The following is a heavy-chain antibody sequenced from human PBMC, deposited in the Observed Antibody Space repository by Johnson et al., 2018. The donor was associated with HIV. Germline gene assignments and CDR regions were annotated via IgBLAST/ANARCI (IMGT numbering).Heavy chain of an antibody. CDR2: ISYDGSNN. J-gene: IGHJ3*02. CDR1: GFTFSSYA. Sequence: QVQLVESGGGVVQPGRSLRLSCAASGFTFSSYAIHWVRQAPGKGLQWVAIISYDGSNNYYADSVKGRFTISRDNSKNTLYLQMNSLRAEDTAVYYCARNQGRRNYYDAFDIWGQGTIVTVSS. V-gene: IGHV3-30*04. CDR3: ARNQGRRNYYDAFDI. D-gene: IGHD1-7*01.